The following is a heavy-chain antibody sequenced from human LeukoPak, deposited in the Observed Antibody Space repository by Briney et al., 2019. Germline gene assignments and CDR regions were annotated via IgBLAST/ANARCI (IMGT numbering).Heavy chain of an antibody. D-gene: IGHD2-2*01. Sequence: GSLRLSCAASGFTFSSYNMNWVRQAPGKGLEWVSSISSSSTYIYSADSVKGRFTVSRDNAKNSLYLQMNSLRAEATAVYYCARGGKYCSSTSCYPLDAFDIWGQGTMVTVSS. J-gene: IGHJ3*02. CDR3: ARGGKYCSSTSCYPLDAFDI. V-gene: IGHV3-21*01. CDR2: ISSSSTYI. CDR1: GFTFSSYN.